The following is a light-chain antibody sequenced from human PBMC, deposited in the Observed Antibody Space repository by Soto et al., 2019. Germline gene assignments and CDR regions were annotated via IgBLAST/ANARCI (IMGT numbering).Light chain of an antibody. V-gene: IGKV1-5*01. J-gene: IGKJ1*01. Sequence: DIQMTQSPSTLSASVGDRVTITCRASQSISTWLAWYQQKPGKAPKLLIYDVSSLESGVPSRFSGSGSGTEFTLTISSLQPDDLAAYYCQQYDTFLTFGQGTKVEIK. CDR3: QQYDTFLT. CDR1: QSISTW. CDR2: DVS.